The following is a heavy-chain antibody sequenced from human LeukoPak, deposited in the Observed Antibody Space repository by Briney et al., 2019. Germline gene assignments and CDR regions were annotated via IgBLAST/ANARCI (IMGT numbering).Heavy chain of an antibody. J-gene: IGHJ4*02. CDR1: GGSINGYY. CDR3: ARESVEMATIFDY. V-gene: IGHV4-59*01. D-gene: IGHD5-24*01. CDR2: IYYSGST. Sequence: NPSETLSLTCTVSGGSINGYYWSWIRQPPGKGLEWIGYIYYSGSTSYNPSLKSRVTISVDTSKNLFSLKLSSVTAADTAVYYCARESVEMATIFDYWGQGTLVPVSS.